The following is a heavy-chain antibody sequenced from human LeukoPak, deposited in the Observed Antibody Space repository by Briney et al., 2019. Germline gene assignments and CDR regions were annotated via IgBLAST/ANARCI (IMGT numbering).Heavy chain of an antibody. J-gene: IGHJ5*02. CDR1: GFSFSSYS. CDR2: INSNSSYI. D-gene: IGHD2-2*01. CDR3: ARGGVAAMGWFDP. V-gene: IGHV3-21*01. Sequence: PGGSLRLSCAASGFSFSSYSMNWVRQAPGKGLERVSSINSNSSYIYYADSVKRRFTISRDYAKSSLYLQMNSLRAEDTPVYYCARGGVAAMGWFDPCGQGTLVTVSS.